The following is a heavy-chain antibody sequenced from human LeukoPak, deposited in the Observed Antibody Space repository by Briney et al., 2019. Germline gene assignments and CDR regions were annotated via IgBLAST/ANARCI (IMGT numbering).Heavy chain of an antibody. CDR1: GGSFSGNY. Sequence: SETLSLTCAAYGGSFSGNYWTWIRQPPGKGLEWIGEINHSGSTNYNPSLKSRVTISVDTSKNQFSLKLSSVTAADTAVYYCARGLEGDIVGPDVEYFQHWGQGTLVTVSS. J-gene: IGHJ1*01. V-gene: IGHV4-34*01. D-gene: IGHD1-26*01. CDR3: ARGLEGDIVGPDVEYFQH. CDR2: INHSGST.